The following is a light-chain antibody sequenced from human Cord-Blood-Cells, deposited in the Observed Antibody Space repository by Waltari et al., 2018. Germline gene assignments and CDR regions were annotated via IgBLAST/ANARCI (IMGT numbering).Light chain of an antibody. V-gene: IGKV1-39*01. CDR3: QQSYSTLGLT. CDR2: APS. CDR1: QSISTY. Sequence: DIQMTHPPSSLSASVGHSVTITCRASQSISTYLNWDQQKPGKAPKLLIYAPSSLQSGVPSRFSGSGSGTDFTLTISSLQPEDFATYYCQQSYSTLGLTFGGGTKVEIK. J-gene: IGKJ4*01.